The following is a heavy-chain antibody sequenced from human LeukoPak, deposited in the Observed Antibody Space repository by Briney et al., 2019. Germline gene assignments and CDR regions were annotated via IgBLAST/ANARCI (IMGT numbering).Heavy chain of an antibody. CDR1: GFTFNSYG. Sequence: GRSLRLSCVASGFTFNSYGMNWVRQAPGKGLEWVSFLRYDGRNQHYADSVGGRFTISRDNPNNTLYLQMNSLRPEDTAVYYCAKDPVAGAPAYYFDNWGQGTLVTVSS. CDR2: LRYDGRNQ. D-gene: IGHD6-19*01. CDR3: AKDPVAGAPAYYFDN. V-gene: IGHV3-30*02. J-gene: IGHJ4*02.